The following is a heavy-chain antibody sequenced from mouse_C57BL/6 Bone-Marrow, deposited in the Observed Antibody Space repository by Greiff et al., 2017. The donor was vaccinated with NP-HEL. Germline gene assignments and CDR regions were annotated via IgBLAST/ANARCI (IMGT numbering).Heavy chain of an antibody. V-gene: IGHV1-81*01. J-gene: IGHJ3*01. CDR1: GYTFTSYG. CDR3: AKGYSSRFAY. D-gene: IGHD3-2*02. Sequence: QVQLQQSGAELARPGASVKLSCKASGYTFTSYGISWVKQRTGQGLEWIGEIYPRSGNTYYNEKFKGKATLTADKSSSTAYMELRSLTSEDSAVYFCAKGYSSRFAYWGQGTLVTVSA. CDR2: IYPRSGNT.